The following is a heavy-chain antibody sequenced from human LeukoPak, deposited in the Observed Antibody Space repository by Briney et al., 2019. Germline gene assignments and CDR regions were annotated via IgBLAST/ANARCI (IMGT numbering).Heavy chain of an antibody. Sequence: ASVKVSCKTSGYSFTSYYMHWVRQAPGQGLEWMGIINPSGGSTTYAQKFLGRLTMTSDTSTSTVYMELSSLRSEDTAVYYCARSSAYYNEADIWGQGTMVTVSS. CDR1: GYSFTSYY. V-gene: IGHV1-46*01. CDR2: INPSGGST. D-gene: IGHD1-26*01. CDR3: ARSSAYYNEADI. J-gene: IGHJ3*02.